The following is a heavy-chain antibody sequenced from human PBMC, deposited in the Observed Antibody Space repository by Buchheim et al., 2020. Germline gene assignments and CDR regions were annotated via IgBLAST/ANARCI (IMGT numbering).Heavy chain of an antibody. CDR3: ARMFGLGVQRWLSAYYYYYMDV. CDR1: GFSLSTSGMC. V-gene: IGHV2-70*01. Sequence: QVTLRESGPALVKPTQTLTLTCTFSGFSLSTSGMCVSWIRQPPGKALEWLALIDWDDDKYYSTSLKTRLTISKDTSKNQVVLTMTNMDPVDTATYYCARMFGLGVQRWLSAYYYYYMDVWGKGTT. J-gene: IGHJ6*03. CDR2: IDWDDDK. D-gene: IGHD3-16*01.